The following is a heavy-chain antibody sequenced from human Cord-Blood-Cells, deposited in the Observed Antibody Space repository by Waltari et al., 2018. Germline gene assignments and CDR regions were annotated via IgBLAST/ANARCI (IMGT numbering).Heavy chain of an antibody. J-gene: IGHJ2*01. CDR1: GYTFTGYY. V-gene: IGHV1-2*06. CDR2: INPNSGGT. Sequence: QVQLVQSGAEVKKPGASVKVSCTASGYTFTGYYMHWVRQAPDQGLEWMGRINPNSGGTNYAQKFQGRVTMTRDTSISTAYMELSRLRSDDTAVYYCASTSNWVFNWYFDLWGRGTLVTVSS. CDR3: ASTSNWVFNWYFDL. D-gene: IGHD7-27*01.